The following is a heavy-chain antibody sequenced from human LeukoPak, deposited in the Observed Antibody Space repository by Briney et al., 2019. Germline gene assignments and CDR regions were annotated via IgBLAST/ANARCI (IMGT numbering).Heavy chain of an antibody. J-gene: IGHJ6*02. D-gene: IGHD2-2*01. V-gene: IGHV3-30-3*01. CDR3: AKDHIVVVPAARKSPGYYYGMDV. Sequence: GGSLRLSCAASGFTFSSNAIHWVRQAPGKGLEWVAEISYDGGNTYYADSVKGRFTISRDNSKNTLYLQMNSLRAEDTAVYYCAKDHIVVVPAARKSPGYYYGMDVWGQGTTVTVSS. CDR2: ISYDGGNT. CDR1: GFTFSSNA.